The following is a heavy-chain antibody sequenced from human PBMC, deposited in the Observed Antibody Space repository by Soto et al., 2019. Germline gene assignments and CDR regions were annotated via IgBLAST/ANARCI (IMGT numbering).Heavy chain of an antibody. CDR3: ARGKTYDILTGHYHYFDY. D-gene: IGHD3-9*01. V-gene: IGHV4-30-4*01. CDR2: IYYSGST. CDR1: GGSISSGDYY. J-gene: IGHJ4*02. Sequence: PSETLSLTCTVSGGSISSGDYYWSWIRQPPGKGLEWIGYIYYSGSTYYNPSLKSRVTISVDTSKNQFSLKLCSVTAADTAVYYCARGKTYDILTGHYHYFDYWGQGTLVTVSS.